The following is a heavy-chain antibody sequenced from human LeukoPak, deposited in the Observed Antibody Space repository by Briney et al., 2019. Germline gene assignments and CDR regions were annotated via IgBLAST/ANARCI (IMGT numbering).Heavy chain of an antibody. D-gene: IGHD6-13*01. CDR1: GFTFNNFG. V-gene: IGHV3-33*06. J-gene: IGHJ4*02. CDR3: AKATYSSSWNLYFDY. CDR2: IWGTGTIT. Sequence: GGSLRLSCAASGFTFNNFGMHWVRQAPGKGLEWVAVIWGTGTITYYADSVKGRFTISRDNSKNTLYLQMNSLRAEDTAVYHCAKATYSSSWNLYFDYWGQGTLVTVSS.